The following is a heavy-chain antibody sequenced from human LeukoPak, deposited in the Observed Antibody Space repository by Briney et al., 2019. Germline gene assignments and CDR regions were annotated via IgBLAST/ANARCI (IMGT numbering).Heavy chain of an antibody. D-gene: IGHD4-17*01. Sequence: SVKVSCKASGGTFSSYAISWVRQAPGQGLEWMGGIIPIFGTANYAQKFQGRVTITTDGSTSTAYMELSSLRSEDTAVYYCARDYGDYDAFDIWGQGTMVTVSS. CDR2: IIPIFGTA. CDR3: ARDYGDYDAFDI. CDR1: GGTFSSYA. J-gene: IGHJ3*02. V-gene: IGHV1-69*05.